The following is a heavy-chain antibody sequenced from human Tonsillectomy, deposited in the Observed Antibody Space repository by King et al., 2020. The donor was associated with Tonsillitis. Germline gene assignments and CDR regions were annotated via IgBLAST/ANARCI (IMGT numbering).Heavy chain of an antibody. V-gene: IGHV3-48*01. Sequence: VQLVESGGGLVQPGGSLRLSCAASGFTFSGHSMNWVRQAPGKGLEWLAYISGSSDTIYYADSLKGRFTISRDNAKNSVYLLMNSLRADDTAVYYCARDTPAQTAMIPFDYWGQGTPVTVSS. CDR2: ISGSSDTI. J-gene: IGHJ4*02. CDR1: GFTFSGHS. CDR3: ARDTPAQTAMIPFDY. D-gene: IGHD5-18*01.